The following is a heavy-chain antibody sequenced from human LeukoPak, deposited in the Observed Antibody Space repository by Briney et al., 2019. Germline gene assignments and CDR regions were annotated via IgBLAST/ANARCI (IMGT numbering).Heavy chain of an antibody. D-gene: IGHD3-9*01. J-gene: IGHJ6*04. CDR2: FSAYNGNT. CDR3: ARHRADILTGYAYYYGMDV. Sequence: ASVKVSCKASGYTVTRYGISWVRQAPGQGLEWMGWFSAYNGNTNYAQKLQGRVTMTTDTSTSTAYMELRSLRSDDTAVYYCARHRADILTGYAYYYGMDVWGKGTTVTVSS. V-gene: IGHV1-18*04. CDR1: GYTVTRYG.